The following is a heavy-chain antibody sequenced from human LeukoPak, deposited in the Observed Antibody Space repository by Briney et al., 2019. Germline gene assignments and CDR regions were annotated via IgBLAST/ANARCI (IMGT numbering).Heavy chain of an antibody. V-gene: IGHV3-53*01. CDR1: GFTVSSYY. D-gene: IGHD5-24*01. J-gene: IGHJ4*02. CDR3: ARGRDGYSS. CDR2: IYSGGST. Sequence: GGSLRLSCAASGFTVSSYYMSWVRQAPGKGLEWVSVIYSGGSTYYADSVKGRFTISRDNSRNTLHLKMNSLRAEDTAVYYCARGRDGYSSWGQGTLVTVSS.